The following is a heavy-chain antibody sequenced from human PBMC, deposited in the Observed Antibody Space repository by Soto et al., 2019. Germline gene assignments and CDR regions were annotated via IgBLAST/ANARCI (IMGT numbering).Heavy chain of an antibody. J-gene: IGHJ4*02. Sequence: ASVKVSCKASGYTFTSYGISWVRQAPGQGLEWMGWISPYSGGTNYAQKFQGRVTMTTDTSTSTAYMELSRLRSDDTAVYYCARSSSSRGDFDYWGQGTLVTVSS. V-gene: IGHV1-18*01. CDR1: GYTFTSYG. D-gene: IGHD6-13*01. CDR2: ISPYSGGT. CDR3: ARSSSSRGDFDY.